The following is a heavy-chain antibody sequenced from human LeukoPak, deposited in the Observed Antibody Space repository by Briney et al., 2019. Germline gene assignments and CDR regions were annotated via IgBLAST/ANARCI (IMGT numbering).Heavy chain of an antibody. CDR3: ARDRGYCSGGSCYSCLDY. V-gene: IGHV4-59*01. CDR1: GGSISRYY. CDR2: IYYSGGT. J-gene: IGHJ4*02. Sequence: PSETLSLTCTVSGGSISRYYWSWIRQPPGKGLEWIGDIYYSGGTNYNPSLKSRVTISVDTSKNQFFLKLSSVNAADTAVYYCARDRGYCSGGSCYSCLDYWGQGTLVTVSS. D-gene: IGHD2-15*01.